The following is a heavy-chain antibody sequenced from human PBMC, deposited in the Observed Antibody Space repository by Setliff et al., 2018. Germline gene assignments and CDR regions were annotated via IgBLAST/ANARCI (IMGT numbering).Heavy chain of an antibody. Sequence: PSETLSLTCTVSGGPISSNEYYWGWIRQSPEKGLEWIASMYYTGTTYYSPSLKSRVTISVDTSKNQLSLKLSSVTAADTAVYYCAKVPITKVYFYMDVWGKGTTVTVSS. D-gene: IGHD3-10*01. CDR1: GGPISSNEYY. J-gene: IGHJ6*03. V-gene: IGHV4-39*07. CDR3: AKVPITKVYFYMDV. CDR2: MYYTGTT.